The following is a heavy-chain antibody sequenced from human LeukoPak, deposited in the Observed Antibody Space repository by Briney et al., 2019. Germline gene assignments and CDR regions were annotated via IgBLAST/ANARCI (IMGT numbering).Heavy chain of an antibody. J-gene: IGHJ6*03. V-gene: IGHV1-18*01. Sequence: GASVTVSFKSSGYSFIKYGISWVRQAPGQGLEWMGWIAIYNGDTNYAQKYQGRVTMTTDTSTSTAYMELRSLRSDDTAAYYCARLQFGGSSSRYYYFYMDVWGKGTTVTVSS. CDR3: ARLQFGGSSSRYYYFYMDV. CDR2: IAIYNGDT. D-gene: IGHD6-6*01. CDR1: GYSFIKYG.